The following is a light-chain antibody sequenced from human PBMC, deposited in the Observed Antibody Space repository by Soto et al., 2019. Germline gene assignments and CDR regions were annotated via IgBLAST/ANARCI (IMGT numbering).Light chain of an antibody. Sequence: EIVMTQSTATLSVSPGERATLSCMASQSVSSNLAWYQQKPGQAPRLLIYGASTRATGIPARFSGSGSGTEFTHTISSQQSEDFAVYYCQRYNNWPPWTFGQGTKVEIK. CDR1: QSVSSN. V-gene: IGKV3D-15*01. J-gene: IGKJ1*01. CDR3: QRYNNWPPWT. CDR2: GAS.